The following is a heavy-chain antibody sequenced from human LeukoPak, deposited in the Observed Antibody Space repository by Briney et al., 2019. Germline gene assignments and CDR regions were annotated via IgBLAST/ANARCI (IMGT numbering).Heavy chain of an antibody. J-gene: IGHJ3*02. CDR3: ARDSDCSSTSCQGAFDI. CDR1: GFTFSSYA. V-gene: IGHV3-23*01. Sequence: PGGSLRLSCAASGFTFSSYAMSWVRQAPGKGLEWVSAISGSGGSTYYADSVKGRFTISRDNSKNTLYLQMNSLRAEDTALYYCARDSDCSSTSCQGAFDIWGQGTMVTVSS. D-gene: IGHD2-2*01. CDR2: ISGSGGST.